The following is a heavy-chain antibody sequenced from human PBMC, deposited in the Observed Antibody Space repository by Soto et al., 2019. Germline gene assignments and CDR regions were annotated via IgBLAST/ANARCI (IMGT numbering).Heavy chain of an antibody. CDR1: GGSISSSSYY. CDR2: IYYSGST. CDR3: ASYGSGSYYLNYYYYYGMDV. Sequence: SETLSLTCTVSGGSISSSSYYWGWIRQPPGKGLEWIGSIYYSGSTYYNPSLKSRVTISVDTSKNQFSLKLSSVTAADTAVYYCASYGSGSYYLNYYYYYGMDVWGQGTTVT. J-gene: IGHJ6*02. V-gene: IGHV4-39*01. D-gene: IGHD3-10*01.